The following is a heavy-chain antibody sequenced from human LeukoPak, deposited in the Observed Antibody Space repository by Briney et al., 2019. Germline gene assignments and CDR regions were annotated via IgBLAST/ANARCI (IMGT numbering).Heavy chain of an antibody. V-gene: IGHV3-74*01. CDR1: GFTFTTYW. Sequence: GGSLRLSCVASGFTFTTYWMHWVRQAPGKGLVWVSRINGDGSNSNYADFVKGRFTISRDNARNTLYLQMNGLRSEDTALYYCARTSPTSHFDFCGQGTLVTVSS. D-gene: IGHD3-16*01. CDR2: INGDGSNS. J-gene: IGHJ4*02. CDR3: ARTSPTSHFDF.